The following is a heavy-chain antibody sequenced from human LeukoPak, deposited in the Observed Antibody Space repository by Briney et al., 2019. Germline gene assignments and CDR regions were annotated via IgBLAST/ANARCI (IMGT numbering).Heavy chain of an antibody. CDR1: GFTFSSYS. CDR3: ARRAYYYDSSGYYLFDY. D-gene: IGHD3-22*01. V-gene: IGHV3-48*01. CDR2: ISSSSSTI. Sequence: GGSLRLSCAASGFTFSSYSMNWVRQAPGKGLEWVSYISSSSSTIYYADSVKGRFTISRDNAKNSLYLQMNSLRAEDTAVYYCARRAYYYDSSGYYLFDYWGQGTLVTVSS. J-gene: IGHJ4*02.